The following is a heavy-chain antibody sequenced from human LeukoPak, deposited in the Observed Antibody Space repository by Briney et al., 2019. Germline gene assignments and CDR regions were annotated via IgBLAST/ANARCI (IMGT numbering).Heavy chain of an antibody. V-gene: IGHV1-8*02. CDR3: ARGRSITVAGTNY. Sequence: ASVKVSCKASGYTFTSYGISWVRQAPGQGLEWMGWMNPNSGNTGYAQKFQGRVTMTRNTSISTAYMELSSLRSEDTAVYYCARGRSITVAGTNYWGQGTLVTVSS. J-gene: IGHJ4*02. D-gene: IGHD6-19*01. CDR2: MNPNSGNT. CDR1: GYTFTSYG.